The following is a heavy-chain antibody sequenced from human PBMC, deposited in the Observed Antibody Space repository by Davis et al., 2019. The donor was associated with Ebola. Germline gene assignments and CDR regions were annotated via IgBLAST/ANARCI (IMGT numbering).Heavy chain of an antibody. CDR2: INHSGST. CDR1: GGSFSGYY. CDR3: ARDLYDSSGYMTYFDY. D-gene: IGHD3-22*01. Sequence: MPSETLSLTCAVYGGSFSGYYWSWIRQPPGKGLEWIGEINHSGSTNYNPSLKSRVTISVDKSKNQFSLKLSSVTAADTAVYYCARDLYDSSGYMTYFDYWGQGTLVTVSS. V-gene: IGHV4-34*01. J-gene: IGHJ4*02.